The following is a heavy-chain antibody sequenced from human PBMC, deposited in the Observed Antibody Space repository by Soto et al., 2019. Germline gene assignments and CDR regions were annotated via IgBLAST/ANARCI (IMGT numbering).Heavy chain of an antibody. D-gene: IGHD3-22*01. Sequence: QPGGSLRLSCAASGFTFSSYAMHWVRQAPGKGLEWVAVISYDGSNKYYADSVKGRFTISRDNSKNTLYLQMNSLRAEDTAVYYCARESHYDSSGYYPDYWSQGTLVTVSS. CDR2: ISYDGSNK. CDR1: GFTFSSYA. J-gene: IGHJ4*02. V-gene: IGHV3-30-3*01. CDR3: ARESHYDSSGYYPDY.